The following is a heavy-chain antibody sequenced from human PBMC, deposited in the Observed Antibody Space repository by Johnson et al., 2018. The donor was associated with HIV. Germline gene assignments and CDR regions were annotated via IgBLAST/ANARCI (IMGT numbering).Heavy chain of an antibody. V-gene: IGHV3-66*01. J-gene: IGHJ3*02. Sequence: VQLVESGGGLVQPGGSLRLSCAASGFTVSSNYMSWVRQAPGKGLEWVSVIYSGDTTYYADPVKARFTISRDNTKNTLPLQLNSLRAEDTALYYCAKDLHPAGQWLAFDIWGQGTMLTVSS. D-gene: IGHD6-19*01. CDR2: IYSGDTT. CDR1: GFTVSSNY. CDR3: AKDLHPAGQWLAFDI.